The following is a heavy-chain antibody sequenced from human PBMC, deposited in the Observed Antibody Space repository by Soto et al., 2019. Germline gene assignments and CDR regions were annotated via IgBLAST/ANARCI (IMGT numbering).Heavy chain of an antibody. CDR3: ARLQAAAGDNDLTFDY. CDR1: GYSFTSYW. J-gene: IGHJ4*02. Sequence: GSLKISCKGSGYSFTSYWISWVRQMPGKGLEWMGRIDPSDSYTNYSPSFQGHVTISADKSISTAYLQWSSLKASDTAIYYCARLQAAAGDNDLTFDYWGQGTLVTVSS. V-gene: IGHV5-10-1*01. CDR2: IDPSDSYT. D-gene: IGHD6-13*01.